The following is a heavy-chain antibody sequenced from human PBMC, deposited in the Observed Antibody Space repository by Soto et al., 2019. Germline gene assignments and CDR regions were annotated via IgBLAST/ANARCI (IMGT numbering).Heavy chain of an antibody. V-gene: IGHV1-18*01. CDR2: ISAYNGNT. Sequence: GASVKVSCKASGYTFTSYGISWVRQAPGQGLEWMGWISAYNGNTNYAQKLQGRVTMTTDTSTSTAYMELRSLRSDDTAVYYCARVPPLLWFGDGMDYYYYGMDVWGQGTTVTVSS. D-gene: IGHD3-10*01. CDR1: GYTFTSYG. J-gene: IGHJ6*02. CDR3: ARVPPLLWFGDGMDYYYYGMDV.